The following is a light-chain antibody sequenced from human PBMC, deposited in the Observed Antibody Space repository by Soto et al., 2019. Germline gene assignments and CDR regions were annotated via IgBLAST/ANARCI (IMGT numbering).Light chain of an antibody. V-gene: IGKV3-20*01. CDR1: QTISSSY. CDR2: GTS. J-gene: IGKJ1*01. Sequence: EIVLTQSPGTLSVSPGERATLSCRASQTISSSYLAWYQQKPGQAPSLLIYGTSSRATGIPDRFSGSGSGTDVTLTISRLEPEDSAIYYCQQYVSWTFGQGTKVEIK. CDR3: QQYVSWT.